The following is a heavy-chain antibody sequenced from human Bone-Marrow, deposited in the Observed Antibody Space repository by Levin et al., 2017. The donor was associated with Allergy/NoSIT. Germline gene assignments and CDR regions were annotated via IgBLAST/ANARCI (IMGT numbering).Heavy chain of an antibody. CDR2: ISPANGHT. V-gene: IGHV1-18*01. CDR1: GHIFATYA. Sequence: ASVKVSCKASGHIFATYALSWVRQAPGQGLEWLGWISPANGHTSYVQRFQDRVTMTTDTSTTTAYIELMTLTSDDTAVYYCATLVGASAGNYWGQGTLVIVSS. J-gene: IGHJ4*02. CDR3: ATLVGASAGNY. D-gene: IGHD1-26*01.